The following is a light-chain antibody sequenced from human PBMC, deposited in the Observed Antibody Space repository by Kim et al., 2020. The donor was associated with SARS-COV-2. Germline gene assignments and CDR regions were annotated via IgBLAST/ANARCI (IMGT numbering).Light chain of an antibody. Sequence: SYELTQPPSVSVSPGQTATITCSGDKLGDRYASWYQQKPGQSPLLVIYQDTKRPSGIPERFSGSTSGNTATLTITGAQAMDEADYYCQAWDSSILYVFGAGTKVTVL. CDR1: KLGDRY. V-gene: IGLV3-1*01. CDR3: QAWDSSILYV. CDR2: QDT. J-gene: IGLJ1*01.